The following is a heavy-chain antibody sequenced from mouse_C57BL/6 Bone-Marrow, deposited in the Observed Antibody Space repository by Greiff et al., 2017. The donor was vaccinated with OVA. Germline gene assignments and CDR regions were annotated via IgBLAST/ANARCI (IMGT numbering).Heavy chain of an antibody. Sequence: EVKLVESGGGLVQPGGSMKLSCAASGFTFSDAWMDWVRQSPEKGLEWVAEIGNKANNHATYYAESVKGRFTISRDDSKSSVYLQMNSLRAEDTGIYYCTRYPYYAMDYWGQGTSVTVSS. V-gene: IGHV6-6*01. CDR2: IGNKANNHAT. CDR1: GFTFSDAW. CDR3: TRYPYYAMDY. D-gene: IGHD2-12*01. J-gene: IGHJ4*01.